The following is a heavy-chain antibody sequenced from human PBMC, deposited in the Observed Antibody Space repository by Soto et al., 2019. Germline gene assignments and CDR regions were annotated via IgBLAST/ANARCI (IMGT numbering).Heavy chain of an antibody. Sequence: QVQLQESGPGLVKPSETLSLTCTVSGGSISRYYWSWIRQPPGKGLEWIGYMYNTGSTVYNPSFKSGVTVAVYTSKNQFSLKLNSVNAADTAVYYCARDLWGYCGTDCYPLDVWGQGTTVTVSS. CDR3: ARDLWGYCGTDCYPLDV. D-gene: IGHD2-21*02. J-gene: IGHJ6*02. CDR2: MYNTGST. V-gene: IGHV4-59*01. CDR1: GGSISRYY.